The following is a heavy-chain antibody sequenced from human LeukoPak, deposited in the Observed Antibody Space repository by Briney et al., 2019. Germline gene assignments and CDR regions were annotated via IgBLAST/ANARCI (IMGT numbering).Heavy chain of an antibody. CDR1: GFTFSSYA. V-gene: IGHV3-30-3*01. Sequence: GGSLRLSCAASGFTFSSYAMHWVRQAPGKGLEWVAVISYDGSNKYYADSVKGRFTISRDNSKNTLYLQMNSLRAEDTAVYYCASPLRLWYGSGSIWGKLDDAFDIWGQGTMVTVSS. CDR2: ISYDGSNK. CDR3: ASPLRLWYGSGSIWGKLDDAFDI. J-gene: IGHJ3*02. D-gene: IGHD3-10*01.